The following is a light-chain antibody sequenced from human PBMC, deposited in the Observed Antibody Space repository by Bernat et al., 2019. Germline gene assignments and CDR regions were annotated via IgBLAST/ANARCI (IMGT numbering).Light chain of an antibody. V-gene: IGKV2-24*01. CDR1: QSLLNSDGNTY. J-gene: IGKJ2*03. Sequence: DIVLIQTPLSSPVTLGHPASISCRSSQSLLNSDGNTYLSWLQQRPGQPPRILIYKTSDRFSGVPDRFSGSGAGKDFTMKISRVEAEDIRVYYCMQVTQVTYSVGQGTKLEIE. CDR2: KTS. CDR3: MQVTQVTYS.